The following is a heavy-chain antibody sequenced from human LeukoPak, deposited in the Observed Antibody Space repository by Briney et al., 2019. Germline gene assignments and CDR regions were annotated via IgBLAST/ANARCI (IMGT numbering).Heavy chain of an antibody. CDR1: GGSISSYY. CDR2: INHSGST. Sequence: SETLSLTCTVSGGSISSYYWSWIRQPPGKGLEWIGEINHSGSTNYNPSLKSRVTISVDTSKNQFSLKLSSVTAADTAVYYCARGPVPPYAFDIWGQGTMVTVSS. J-gene: IGHJ3*02. CDR3: ARGPVPPYAFDI. V-gene: IGHV4-34*01.